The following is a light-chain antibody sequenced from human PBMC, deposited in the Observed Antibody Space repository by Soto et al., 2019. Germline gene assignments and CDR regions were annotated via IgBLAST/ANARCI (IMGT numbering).Light chain of an antibody. V-gene: IGLV2-11*01. J-gene: IGLJ2*01. CDR1: SNDVGGYNY. CDR2: DVN. Sequence: QSALTQPPSASGSPGQSVTISCTGSSNDVGGYNYVSWYQQHPGKAPRLMIYDVNKRPSGVPDRFSGSKSGNMASLTISGLQADDEADYYCFSYGGGFTFVVFGGGTKVTVL. CDR3: FSYGGGFTFVV.